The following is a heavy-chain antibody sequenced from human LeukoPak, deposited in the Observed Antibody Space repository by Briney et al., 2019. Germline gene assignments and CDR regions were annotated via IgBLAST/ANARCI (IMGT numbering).Heavy chain of an antibody. CDR3: ARGGSSWQSFDY. CDR1: GDSISSYY. D-gene: IGHD6-13*01. V-gene: IGHV4-4*07. J-gene: IGHJ4*02. Sequence: SETLSLTCTVSGDSISSYYWSWIRQPAGKGLEWIGRIYTGGSTNYNPSLKSRVTMSVDTSKNQFSLKLSSVTAADTAVCYCARGGSSWQSFDYWGQGTLVTVSS. CDR2: IYTGGST.